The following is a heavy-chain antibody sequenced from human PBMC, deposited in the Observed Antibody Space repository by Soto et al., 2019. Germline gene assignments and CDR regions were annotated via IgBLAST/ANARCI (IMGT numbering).Heavy chain of an antibody. CDR2: IYYSGST. CDR1: GGSISSSSYY. D-gene: IGHD3-10*01. Sequence: SETLSLTCTVSGGSISSSSYYWGWIRQPPGKGLERIGSIYYSGSTYYNPSLKSRVTISVDTSKNQFSLKLSSVTAADTAVYYCASNFGESPYRYYYYYMDVWGKGTTVTVSS. CDR3: ASNFGESPYRYYYYYMDV. J-gene: IGHJ6*03. V-gene: IGHV4-39*01.